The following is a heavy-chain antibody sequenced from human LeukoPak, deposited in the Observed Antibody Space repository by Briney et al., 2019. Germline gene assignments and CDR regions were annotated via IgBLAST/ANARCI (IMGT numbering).Heavy chain of an antibody. CDR2: ISCSGSS. Sequence: PSETLSLTCTVSGGSISRSNYYWGWIRQPPGKGLEWIGTISCSGSSHYNPSLGSRITISVDTSKNQFTLKWRSVTAADTAVYYCARDPGHYYYDGGGRQDAFDLWGQGTRVPVSS. CDR1: GGSISRSNYY. J-gene: IGHJ3*01. D-gene: IGHD3-22*01. V-gene: IGHV4-39*06. CDR3: ARDPGHYYYDGGGRQDAFDL.